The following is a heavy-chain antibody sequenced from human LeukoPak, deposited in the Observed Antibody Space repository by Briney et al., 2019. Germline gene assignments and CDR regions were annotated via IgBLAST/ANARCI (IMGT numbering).Heavy chain of an antibody. CDR3: AREDPQTTVPEGMDV. CDR2: IYYSGTT. CDR1: GGSISYYY. D-gene: IGHD4-17*01. J-gene: IGHJ6*02. V-gene: IGHV4-59*01. Sequence: MPSETLSLTCTVSGGSISYYYWSWIRQSPGKGLEWIGYIYYSGTTNYNPSLKSRVTISVDMSKNHISLQLRSVTAADTTVYYCAREDPQTTVPEGMDVWGQGTTVTVSS.